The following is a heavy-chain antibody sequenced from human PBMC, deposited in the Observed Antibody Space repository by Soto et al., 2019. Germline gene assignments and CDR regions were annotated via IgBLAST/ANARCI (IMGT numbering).Heavy chain of an antibody. V-gene: IGHV4-39*01. CDR1: GGSISSSSYY. CDR3: ASRLYYDSSGFEGGGMDA. CDR2: IYYSGST. J-gene: IGHJ6*02. Sequence: QLQLQESGPGLVKPSETLSLTCTVSGGSISSSSYYWGWIRQPPGKGLEWIGSIYYSGSTYYNPTLKSSLTISVNTSKNQYSLKLSSVTAADTAVYYCASRLYYDSSGFEGGGMDAWGQGTTVTVSS. D-gene: IGHD3-22*01.